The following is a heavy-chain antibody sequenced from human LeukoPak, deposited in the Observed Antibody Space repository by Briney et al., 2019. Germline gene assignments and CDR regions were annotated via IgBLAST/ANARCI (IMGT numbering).Heavy chain of an antibody. J-gene: IGHJ1*01. CDR2: INYRGTT. V-gene: IGHV4-39*07. CDR1: SDSISSDTYY. D-gene: IGHD3-22*01. CDR3: ARGPIYDSSGYYYWEYFQH. Sequence: SETLSLACTVSSDSISSDTYYWGWIRQPPGKGLEWIASINYRGTTNYNPSLKSRVTISVDTSKNQFSLKLSSVTAADTAVYYCARGPIYDSSGYYYWEYFQHWGQGTLVTVSS.